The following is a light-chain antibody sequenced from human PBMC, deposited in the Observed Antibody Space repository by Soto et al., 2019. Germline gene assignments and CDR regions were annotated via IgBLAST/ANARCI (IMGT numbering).Light chain of an antibody. Sequence: EIVLTQSPGTLSLSPGERATLSCRASQSLSSSFLAWYQHKPGQAPRLLIYGASSRATGIPDRFSGSGSGTYFTLSISRLEHEDFALYYCQQYSSSPPTFGGGNKVEIK. CDR2: GAS. V-gene: IGKV3-20*01. CDR3: QQYSSSPPT. J-gene: IGKJ4*01. CDR1: QSLSSSF.